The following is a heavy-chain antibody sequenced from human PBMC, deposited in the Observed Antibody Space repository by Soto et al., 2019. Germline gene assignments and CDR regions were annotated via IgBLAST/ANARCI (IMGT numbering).Heavy chain of an antibody. D-gene: IGHD2-8*01. J-gene: IGHJ4*02. CDR1: GFSLSTSGVG. Sequence: QITLKESGPTLVKPTQTLTLTCTFSGFSLSTSGVGVGWIRQPPGKALEWLALIYWDDDKRYSPSLKSKLTITKDTSKNPVVLTMTNMDPVDTATYYCAGMGPLGNFDYWGQGTLVTVSS. V-gene: IGHV2-5*02. CDR3: AGMGPLGNFDY. CDR2: IYWDDDK.